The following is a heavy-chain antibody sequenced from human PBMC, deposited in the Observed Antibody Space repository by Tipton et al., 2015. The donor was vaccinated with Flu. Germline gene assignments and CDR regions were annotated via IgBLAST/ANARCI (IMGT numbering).Heavy chain of an antibody. J-gene: IGHJ4*02. CDR1: GYSISSGYY. V-gene: IGHV4-38-2*02. CDR3: ARRHYYGSGKHNYYFDY. D-gene: IGHD3-10*01. CDR2: IYYSGST. Sequence: TLSLTCTVSGYSISSGYYWGWIRQPPGKGLEWIGSIYYSGSTYYNPSLKSRVTISVDTSKNQFSLKLSSVTAADTAVYYCARRHYYGSGKHNYYFDYWGQGTLVTVSS.